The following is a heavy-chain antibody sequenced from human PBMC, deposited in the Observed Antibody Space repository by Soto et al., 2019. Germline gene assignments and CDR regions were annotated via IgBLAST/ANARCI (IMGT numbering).Heavy chain of an antibody. CDR3: ARDHYVYDILTGYGYYYGMDV. J-gene: IGHJ6*02. CDR2: IYYSGSA. V-gene: IGHV4-30-4*01. D-gene: IGHD3-9*01. CDR1: GGSISSGDYY. Sequence: SSETLSRTCAVSGGSISSGDYYWSWSREPPGKGVEWVGYIYYSGSAYYNPPLKSRVTISVDTSKNQFSLKLSSVTAADTAVYYCARDHYVYDILTGYGYYYGMDVWGQGTAVT.